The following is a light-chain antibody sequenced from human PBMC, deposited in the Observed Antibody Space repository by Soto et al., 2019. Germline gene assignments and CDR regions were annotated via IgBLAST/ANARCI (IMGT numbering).Light chain of an antibody. V-gene: IGLV1-44*01. Sequence: QPVLTQPPSASGTPGQRVTISCSGSSSNIGSNAVNWYQQLPGTAPKLFIYSDNQRPSGVPDRVSGSKSATSASLAISGLQSDDEADYFCSVWDDSLNGPVFGGGTQLTVL. J-gene: IGLJ3*02. CDR1: SSNIGSNA. CDR3: SVWDDSLNGPV. CDR2: SDN.